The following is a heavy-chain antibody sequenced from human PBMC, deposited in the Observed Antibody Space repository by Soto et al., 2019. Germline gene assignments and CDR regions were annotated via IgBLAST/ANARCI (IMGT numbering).Heavy chain of an antibody. V-gene: IGHV3-21*01. D-gene: IGHD2-15*01. J-gene: IGHJ4*02. CDR2: ITTSSSYR. CDR1: GFTFSTYS. CDR3: ARDLGVALATLTLDY. Sequence: EVQLVESGGGLVKPGGSLRLSCAASGFTFSTYSMNWVRQGPGKGLEWVSDITTSSSYRFYADSVKGRFTISRDDAKNSLYLQMNSLRVEDTGVYYCARDLGVALATLTLDYWGQGTLVTVSS.